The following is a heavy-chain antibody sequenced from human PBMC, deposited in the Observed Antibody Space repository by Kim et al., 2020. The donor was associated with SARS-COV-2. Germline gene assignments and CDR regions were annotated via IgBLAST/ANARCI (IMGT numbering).Heavy chain of an antibody. CDR1: GGSFSGYY. D-gene: IGHD3-10*01. V-gene: IGHV4-34*01. CDR2: INHSGST. CDR3: ARVAPFGGSGNP. Sequence: SETLSLTCAVYGGSFSGYYWSWIRQPPGKGLEWIGEINHSGSTNYNPSLKSRVTISVDTSKNQFSLKLSSVTAADTAVYYCARVAPFGGSGNPWGQGTLVTVSS. J-gene: IGHJ5*02.